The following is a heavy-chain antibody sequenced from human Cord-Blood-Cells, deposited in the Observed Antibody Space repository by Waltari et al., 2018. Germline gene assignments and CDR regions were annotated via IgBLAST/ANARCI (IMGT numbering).Heavy chain of an antibody. CDR2: FDPEDGET. J-gene: IGHJ5*02. V-gene: IGHV1-24*01. CDR1: GYTLTELS. CDR3: ATGAGELLRAYNWFDP. Sequence: QVQLVQSGAEVKKPGASVKVSCKVSGYTLTELSMHWVRQAPGKGLEWMGGFDPEDGETIYAQKVQGRVTMTEDTATDTADMELSSLRSEDTAVYYCATGAGELLRAYNWFDPWGQGTLVTVSS. D-gene: IGHD1-26*01.